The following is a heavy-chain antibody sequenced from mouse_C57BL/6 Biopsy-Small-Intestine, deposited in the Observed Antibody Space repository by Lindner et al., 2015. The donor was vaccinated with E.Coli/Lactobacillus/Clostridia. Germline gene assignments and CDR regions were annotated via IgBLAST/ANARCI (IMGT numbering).Heavy chain of an antibody. D-gene: IGHD2-1*01. CDR3: ARSDGNYEYYYAMDY. J-gene: IGHJ4*01. Sequence: EVQLQESGPVLVKPGASVKMSCKASGYTFTDYYMNWVKQSHGKSLEWIGVINPYNGGTSYNQKFKGKATLTVDKSSSTAYMELNSLTSEDSAVYYCARSDGNYEYYYAMDYWGQGTSVTVSS. V-gene: IGHV1-19*01. CDR2: INPYNGGT. CDR1: GYTFTDYY.